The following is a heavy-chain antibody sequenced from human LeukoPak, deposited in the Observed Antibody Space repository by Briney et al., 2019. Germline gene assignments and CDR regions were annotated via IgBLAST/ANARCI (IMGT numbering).Heavy chain of an antibody. CDR2: ISAYNGNT. Sequence: ASVKVSCKASGYTFTSYGISWVRQAPGQGLEWMGWISAYNGNTNYAQKLQGRVTMTTDTSTSTAYMELRSLRSDDTAVYYCARAPMVRGVIIGTNWFDPWGQGTLVTVSS. V-gene: IGHV1-18*01. CDR3: ARAPMVRGVIIGTNWFDP. J-gene: IGHJ5*02. CDR1: GYTFTSYG. D-gene: IGHD3-10*01.